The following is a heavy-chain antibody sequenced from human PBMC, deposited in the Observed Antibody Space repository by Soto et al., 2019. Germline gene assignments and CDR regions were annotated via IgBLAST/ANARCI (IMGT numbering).Heavy chain of an antibody. D-gene: IGHD6-25*01. J-gene: IGHJ6*02. CDR3: ARSAPDGMDV. Sequence: SETLSLTCTVSGGSISRYYWSWIRQPPGKGLEWIGYIYYSGSTNYNPSLKSRVTISVDTSKNQFSLKLSSVTAADTAVYYCARSAPDGMDVWGQGTTVTVSS. V-gene: IGHV4-59*01. CDR2: IYYSGST. CDR1: GGSISRYY.